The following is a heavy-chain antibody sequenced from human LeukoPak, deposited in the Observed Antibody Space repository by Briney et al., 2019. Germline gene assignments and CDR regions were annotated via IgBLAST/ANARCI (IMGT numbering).Heavy chain of an antibody. CDR3: ATLPHIVVVPAATYRGGY. J-gene: IGHJ4*02. V-gene: IGHV1-24*01. CDR2: FDPEDGET. D-gene: IGHD2-2*01. Sequence: GASVNVSCKVSGYTLTELSMHWVGQARGKGLEWMGGFDPEDGETIYAQKFQGRVTMTEDTSTDTAYMELSSLRSEDTAVYYCATLPHIVVVPAATYRGGYWGQGTLVTVSS. CDR1: GYTLTELS.